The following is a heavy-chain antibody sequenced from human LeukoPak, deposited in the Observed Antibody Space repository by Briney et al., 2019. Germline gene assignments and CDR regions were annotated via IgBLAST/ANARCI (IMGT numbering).Heavy chain of an antibody. CDR2: IYYSGST. V-gene: IGHV4-59*08. J-gene: IGHJ3*02. Sequence: SETLSLTCTVSGGSISSYYWSWIRQPPGKGLEWIGYIYYSGSTNYNPSLKSRVTISVDTSKNQFSLKLSSVTAADTAVYYSAKQADAFDIWGQGTMVTVSS. CDR3: AKQADAFDI. CDR1: GGSISSYY.